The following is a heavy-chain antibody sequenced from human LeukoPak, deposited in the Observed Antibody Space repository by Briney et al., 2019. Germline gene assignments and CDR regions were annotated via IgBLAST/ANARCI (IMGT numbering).Heavy chain of an antibody. Sequence: SETLSLTCTVSGYSISSGYFWGWIRQPPGKGLECIGTIYHSGSTYYNPSLESRVTISVDTSKNQFSLKLNSVTAADTAVYYCARDTSANLDYWGQGTLVTVSS. V-gene: IGHV4-38-2*02. D-gene: IGHD3-3*01. J-gene: IGHJ4*02. CDR1: GYSISSGYF. CDR3: ARDTSANLDY. CDR2: IYHSGST.